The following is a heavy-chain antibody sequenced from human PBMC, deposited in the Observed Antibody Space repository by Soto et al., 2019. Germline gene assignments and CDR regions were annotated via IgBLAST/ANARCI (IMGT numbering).Heavy chain of an antibody. CDR2: ISDSGDRT. CDR1: GFTLSMSA. Sequence: EVQLMESGGGLVQPGGSLRLSCASSGFTLSMSAVNWVRQAPGKGLEWVSYISDSGDRTYYADSVKGRFTSSRDRSKNTVSLQMDSLRAEYTAVYYCAKDRGIIVKAGDAFDVWGQGTKVTVSS. V-gene: IGHV3-23*01. D-gene: IGHD3-16*02. CDR3: AKDRGIIVKAGDAFDV. J-gene: IGHJ3*01.